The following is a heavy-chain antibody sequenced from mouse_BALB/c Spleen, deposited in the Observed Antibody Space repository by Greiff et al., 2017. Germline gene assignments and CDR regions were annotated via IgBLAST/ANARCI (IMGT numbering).Heavy chain of an antibody. Sequence: DVKLVESGGGLVQPGGSMKLSCVASGFTFSNYWMNWVRQSPEKGLEWVAEIRLKSNNYATHYAESVKGRFTISRDDSKSSVYLQMNNLRAEDTGIYYCTRGGNYDAMDYWGQGTSVTVSS. V-gene: IGHV6-6*02. D-gene: IGHD2-1*01. J-gene: IGHJ4*01. CDR3: TRGGNYDAMDY. CDR2: IRLKSNNYAT. CDR1: GFTFSNYW.